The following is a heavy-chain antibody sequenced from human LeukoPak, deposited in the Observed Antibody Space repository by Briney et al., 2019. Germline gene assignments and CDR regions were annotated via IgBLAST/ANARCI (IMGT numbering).Heavy chain of an antibody. J-gene: IGHJ6*02. Sequence: ASVTVSFKASGYTFTDYYMHWVRQAPGQGLEWMGWINPNSGGTNYAQKFQGRVTITRDTSSSTAYMELRRLRSDDTAVYYCARDREYSSGWPYYYYYYGMDVWGQGTTVTVSS. CDR1: GYTFTDYY. CDR3: ARDREYSSGWPYYYYYYGMDV. D-gene: IGHD6-19*01. V-gene: IGHV1-2*02. CDR2: INPNSGGT.